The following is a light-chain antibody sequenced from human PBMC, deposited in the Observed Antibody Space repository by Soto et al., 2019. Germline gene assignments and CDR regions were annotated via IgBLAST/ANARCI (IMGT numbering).Light chain of an antibody. Sequence: EIVLTQSPATLSLSPGERATLSCSASQSVSSYLAWYQHKPVQAPRLLIYDASNRATGIPARFSGRGSGTYVTLTISSLEPEDCAVYYCQQRSNWPPYTFGQGTKLEIK. CDR3: QQRSNWPPYT. V-gene: IGKV3-11*01. J-gene: IGKJ2*01. CDR2: DAS. CDR1: QSVSSY.